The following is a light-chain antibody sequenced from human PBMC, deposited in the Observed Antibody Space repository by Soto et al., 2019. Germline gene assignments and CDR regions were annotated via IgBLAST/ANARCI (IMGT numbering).Light chain of an antibody. Sequence: EIVMTQSPATLSVSPGESATLSCRASQNIRSHLAWYQLRPGQAPRLLIYASSTRATGIPARFSGSGSGTEFTLTISSLQSEDFALYFCQQYNVWPGWTFGQGTKVEVK. CDR3: QQYNVWPGWT. V-gene: IGKV3-15*01. CDR2: ASS. J-gene: IGKJ1*01. CDR1: QNIRSH.